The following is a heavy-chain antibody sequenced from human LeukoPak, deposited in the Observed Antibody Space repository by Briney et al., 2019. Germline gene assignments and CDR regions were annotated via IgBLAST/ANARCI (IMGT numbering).Heavy chain of an antibody. V-gene: IGHV4-61*02. Sequence: SETLSLTCTVSGGSISSGIYYWSWIRQPAGKGLEGIGRIYTSGSPNYNPSLKSRVTISVDTSKNQFSLKLSSVTAADTAVYYCARVMGYGDYPFDYWGQGTLVTVSS. CDR2: IYTSGSP. J-gene: IGHJ4*02. D-gene: IGHD4-17*01. CDR1: GGSISSGIYY. CDR3: ARVMGYGDYPFDY.